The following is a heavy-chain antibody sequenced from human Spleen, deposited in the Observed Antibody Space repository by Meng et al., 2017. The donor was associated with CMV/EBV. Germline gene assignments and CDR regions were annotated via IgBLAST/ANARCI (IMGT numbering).Heavy chain of an antibody. D-gene: IGHD3/OR15-3a*01. CDR2: ISYSGST. Sequence: SETLSLTCTVSGGSISSSDYFWSWIRQPPGKGLEWIGYISYSGSTYYNPSLKSRVIISGDTSKNKFSLNLRSVTAADTAVYYCARDTYDYWSDYPVGAFDIWGQGTMVTVSS. CDR1: GGSISSSDYF. CDR3: ARDTYDYWSDYPVGAFDI. V-gene: IGHV4-30-4*08. J-gene: IGHJ3*02.